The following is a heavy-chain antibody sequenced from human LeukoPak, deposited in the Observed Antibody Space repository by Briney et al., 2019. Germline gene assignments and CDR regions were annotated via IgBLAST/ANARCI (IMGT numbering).Heavy chain of an antibody. CDR2: ISAYNGNT. Sequence: ASVKVSCKASGYTFTSYGISWLRQAPGQGLEWMGWISAYNGNTNYAQKLQGRVTMTTDTSTSTAYMELRSLRSDDTAVYYCARDLLWFGEFGPDSFDYWGQGTLVTVSS. D-gene: IGHD3-10*01. CDR1: GYTFTSYG. CDR3: ARDLLWFGEFGPDSFDY. J-gene: IGHJ4*02. V-gene: IGHV1-18*01.